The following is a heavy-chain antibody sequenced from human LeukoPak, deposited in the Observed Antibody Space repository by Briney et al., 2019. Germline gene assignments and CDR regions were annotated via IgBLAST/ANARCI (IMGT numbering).Heavy chain of an antibody. D-gene: IGHD3-3*01. J-gene: IGHJ4*02. CDR3: AKDWSCSK. Sequence: GGSLRLSCAASGFTFSTFAMTWVRQAPGKGLEWVSAISGDGHTTYADSVRGRFIVSRDNSKNMLYLQMNSLRVEDTALYYCAKDWSCSKWGQGALVTVSS. V-gene: IGHV3-23*01. CDR2: ISGDGHTT. CDR1: GFTFSTFA.